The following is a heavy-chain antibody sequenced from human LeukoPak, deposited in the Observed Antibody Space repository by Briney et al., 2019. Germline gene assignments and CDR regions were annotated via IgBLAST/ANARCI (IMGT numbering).Heavy chain of an antibody. J-gene: IGHJ6*03. CDR3: TRGSIAYYYMDV. Sequence: SETLSLTCTVSGGSISGYYWGWIRQPPGKGLEWIGSIYHSGRTFYNPSLKSRVTISVDTSKNQFSLKLTSVTAADTAVYYCTRGSIAYYYMDVWGKGTTVTISS. CDR2: IYHSGRT. V-gene: IGHV4-38-2*02. CDR1: GGSISGYY. D-gene: IGHD3-22*01.